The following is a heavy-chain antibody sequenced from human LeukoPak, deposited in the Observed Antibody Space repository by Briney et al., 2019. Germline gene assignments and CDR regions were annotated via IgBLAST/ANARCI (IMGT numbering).Heavy chain of an antibody. Sequence: SETLSLTCAVSGGSFSGYYWSWIRQPPGKGLEWIGEINHSGSTNYNPSLKSRVTISVDTSKNQFSLKLSSVTAADTAVYYCARGIAVAGVPYYFDYWGQGTLVTVSS. CDR1: GGSFSGYY. CDR3: ARGIAVAGVPYYFDY. V-gene: IGHV4-34*01. D-gene: IGHD6-19*01. CDR2: INHSGST. J-gene: IGHJ4*02.